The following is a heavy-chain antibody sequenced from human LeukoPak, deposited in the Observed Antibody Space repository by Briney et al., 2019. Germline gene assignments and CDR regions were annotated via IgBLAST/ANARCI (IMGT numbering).Heavy chain of an antibody. D-gene: IGHD5/OR15-5a*01. J-gene: IGHJ4*02. CDR2: ISSTSGYT. CDR3: ARDLRRFAAYYFDY. V-gene: IGHV3-11*05. CDR1: GFTFRDYY. Sequence: GGSLRLSCAASGFTFRDYYMSWIRQAPGKGLEWVSYISSTSGYTNYADSVKGRFTISRDKSKNSLYLQMNSLRAEDTAVYYCARDLRRFAAYYFDYWGQGTLVTVSS.